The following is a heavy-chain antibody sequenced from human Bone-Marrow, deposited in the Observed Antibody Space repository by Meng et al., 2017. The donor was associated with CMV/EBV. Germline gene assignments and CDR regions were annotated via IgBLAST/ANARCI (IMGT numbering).Heavy chain of an antibody. Sequence: ASVKVSCKASGYAFTDYFIHWVRQAPGQGLEWMGWINPKTGGTNYAQSFQGRVTMTRDTSIGTAYMELRRLKSDDTAVYYCARARPRGAAANFDYWGQGTLATPSS. D-gene: IGHD6-13*01. J-gene: IGHJ4*02. V-gene: IGHV1-2*02. CDR2: INPKTGGT. CDR3: ARARPRGAAANFDY. CDR1: GYAFTDYF.